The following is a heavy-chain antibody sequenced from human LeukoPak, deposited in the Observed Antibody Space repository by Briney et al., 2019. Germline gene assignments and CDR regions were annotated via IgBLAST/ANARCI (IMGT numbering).Heavy chain of an antibody. CDR1: GYSISSGYY. Sequence: SETLSLTCTVSGYSISSGYYWGWIRQPPGKGLEWIGSIYHSGSTYYNPSLKSRVTISVDTSKNQFSLKLSSVTAADTAVYYCAREVGYDFWSGYYMNYYYYYMDVWGKGTTVTVSS. J-gene: IGHJ6*03. CDR2: IYHSGST. D-gene: IGHD3-3*01. V-gene: IGHV4-38-2*02. CDR3: AREVGYDFWSGYYMNYYYYYMDV.